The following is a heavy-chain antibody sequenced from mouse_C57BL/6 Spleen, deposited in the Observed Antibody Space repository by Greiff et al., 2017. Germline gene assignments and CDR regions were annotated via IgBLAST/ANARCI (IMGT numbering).Heavy chain of an antibody. J-gene: IGHJ4*01. CDR2: IYPGSGNT. CDR3: ARSTGRYAMDY. Sequence: QVQLQQSGPELVKPGASVKISCKASGYSFTSYYIHWVKQRPGQGLEWIGWIYPGSGNTKYNEKFKGKATLTADTSSSTAYMQLSSLTSEDSAVYYCARSTGRYAMDYWGQGTSVTVSS. CDR1: GYSFTSYY. D-gene: IGHD4-1*02. V-gene: IGHV1-66*01.